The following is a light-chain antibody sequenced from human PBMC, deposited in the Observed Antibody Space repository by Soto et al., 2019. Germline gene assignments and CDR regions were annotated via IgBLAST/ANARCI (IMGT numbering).Light chain of an antibody. CDR3: ETWDTNTRV. CDR1: SGHSSYI. CDR2: LEGSGSN. Sequence: QTVVTQSSSASASLGSSVRLTCTLSSGHSSYIIAWHQQQPGKAPRYLMKLEGSGSNNKGSGVPDRFSGSSSGADRYLTISNLQSEDEADYYCETWDTNTRVFGGGTKVTVL. J-gene: IGLJ3*02. V-gene: IGLV4-60*03.